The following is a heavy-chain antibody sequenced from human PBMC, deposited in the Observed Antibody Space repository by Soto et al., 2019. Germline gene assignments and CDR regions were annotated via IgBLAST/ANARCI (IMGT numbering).Heavy chain of an antibody. CDR3: ERESIAAAGTFWHWFDP. CDR1: GDSVSSNSAA. J-gene: IGHJ5*02. Sequence: SQTLSLTCAISGDSVSSNSAAWNWIKQSPSRGLEWLARPYYRSKWYNDYAVSVKSRITINPDTSKNQFSLQLNSVTPDETAVYYCERESIAAAGTFWHWFDPWGQGTLVTVSS. D-gene: IGHD6-13*01. CDR2: PYYRSKWYN. V-gene: IGHV6-1*01.